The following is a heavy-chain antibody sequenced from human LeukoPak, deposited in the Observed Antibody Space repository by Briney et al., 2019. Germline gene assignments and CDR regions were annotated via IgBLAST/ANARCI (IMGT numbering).Heavy chain of an antibody. V-gene: IGHV4-34*01. CDR2: INHSGGT. CDR1: GFTFSTYS. D-gene: IGHD2-2*01. J-gene: IGHJ4*02. CDR3: ARGQLRLSN. Sequence: GSLRLSCAASGFTFSTYSMNWVRQAPGKGLEWIGEINHSGGTDYNPSLKSRVTISVDTSKNQFSLKLNSVTAADTAVYYCARGQLRLSNWGQGSLVIVSS.